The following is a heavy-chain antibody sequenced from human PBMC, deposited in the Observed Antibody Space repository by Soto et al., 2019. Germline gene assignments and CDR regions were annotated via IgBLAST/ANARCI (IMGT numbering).Heavy chain of an antibody. CDR2: VSTSGRST. CDR1: ALIFRECT. V-gene: IGHV3-64D*06. D-gene: IGHD2-15*01. CDR3: VKQAHGLDGVAFDY. Sequence: GGSLRLCWAASALIFRECTIHSAPQVPGKGLEAISAVSTSGRSTYYADSVKDRFTISRDNSKNTLFLQMGSLRPEDTAIYYCVKQAHGLDGVAFDYWGQGIQVTVSS. J-gene: IGHJ4*02.